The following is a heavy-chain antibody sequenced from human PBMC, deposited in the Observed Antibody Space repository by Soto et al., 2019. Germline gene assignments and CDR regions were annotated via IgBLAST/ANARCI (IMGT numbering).Heavy chain of an antibody. CDR2: ISGSGGST. V-gene: IGHV3-23*01. D-gene: IGHD3-22*01. CDR1: GFTFSSYA. CDR3: ARDWAGRYYDSTGLLY. J-gene: IGHJ4*02. Sequence: EVQLLESGGGLVQPGGSLRLSCAASGFTFSSYAMSWVRQAPGKGLEWVSAISGSGGSTYYADSVKGRFTISRDNSKNTLYLQMNSLRAEDTAVYYCARDWAGRYYDSTGLLYWGQGTLVTVSS.